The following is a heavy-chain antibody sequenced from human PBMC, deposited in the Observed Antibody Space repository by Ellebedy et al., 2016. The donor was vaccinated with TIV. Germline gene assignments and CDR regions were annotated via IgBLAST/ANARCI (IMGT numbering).Heavy chain of an antibody. Sequence: GGSLRLSXTASGFSFSDYGMNWVRQAPGQGLQFLSYISENSDTTHYAASVRGRFTISRDNARTSLYLQMNSLRVEDTALYYCARDRIGPNWYTTFDQWGQGTLVTVFS. CDR2: ISENSDTT. J-gene: IGHJ4*02. CDR3: ARDRIGPNWYTTFDQ. V-gene: IGHV3-48*04. CDR1: GFSFSDYG. D-gene: IGHD2-2*02.